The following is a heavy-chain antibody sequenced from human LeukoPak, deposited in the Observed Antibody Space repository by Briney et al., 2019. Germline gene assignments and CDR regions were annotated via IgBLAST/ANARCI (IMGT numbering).Heavy chain of an antibody. CDR3: ARDRAEGKTWVEFDP. J-gene: IGHJ5*02. Sequence: GGSLRLSCAASGFIVNSYAMSWVRQAPGQGLAWVSLIYSDGVTQYADSVKGRFTISRDNSKNTLYLQMNSLRDEDTAVYFCARDRAEGKTWVEFDPWGQGALVTVSS. CDR1: GFIVNSYA. V-gene: IGHV3-66*02. CDR2: IYSDGVT.